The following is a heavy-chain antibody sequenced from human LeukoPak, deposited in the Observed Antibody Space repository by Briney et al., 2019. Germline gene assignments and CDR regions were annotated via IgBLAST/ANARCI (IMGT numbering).Heavy chain of an antibody. CDR3: ASGYDSSGYYYNY. V-gene: IGHV3-21*01. J-gene: IGHJ4*02. CDR2: ISSSSSYI. CDR1: GFTFSSYS. Sequence: GGSLRLSCAASGFTFSSYSMNWVRQAPGKGLEWVSSISSSSSYIYYADSVKGRFTISRDNAKNSLYLQMNSPRAEDTAVYYCASGYDSSGYYYNYWGQGTLVTVSS. D-gene: IGHD3-22*01.